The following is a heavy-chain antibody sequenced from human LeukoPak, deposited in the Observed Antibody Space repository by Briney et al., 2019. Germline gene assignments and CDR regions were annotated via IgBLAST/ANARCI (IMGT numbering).Heavy chain of an antibody. Sequence: PSETLSLTCTVSGGSISSSSYYWGWIRQPPGKGLEWIGSIYYSGSTYYNPSLKSRVTISVDTSKNQFSLKLSSVTAADTAVYYCASALFGSGQKVLVAWGQGTLVTVSS. CDR2: IYYSGST. D-gene: IGHD6-19*01. V-gene: IGHV4-39*07. J-gene: IGHJ4*02. CDR1: GGSISSSSYY. CDR3: ASALFGSGQKVLVA.